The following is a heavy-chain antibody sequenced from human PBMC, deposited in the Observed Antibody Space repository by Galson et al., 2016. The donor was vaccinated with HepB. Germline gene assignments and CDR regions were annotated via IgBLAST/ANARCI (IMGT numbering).Heavy chain of an antibody. CDR2: IKSKTDGGTT. V-gene: IGHV3-15*01. CDR1: GFTFSNAW. J-gene: IGHJ6*02. Sequence: SLRLSCAASGFTFSNAWMSWVRQAPGKGLEWVGCIKSKTDGGTTDYAAPVKGRFTISRDDSKNTLYLQMNSLKTEDTAVYYCTTGGGNWALGMDVWGQGTTVTVSS. CDR3: TTGGGNWALGMDV. D-gene: IGHD1-1*01.